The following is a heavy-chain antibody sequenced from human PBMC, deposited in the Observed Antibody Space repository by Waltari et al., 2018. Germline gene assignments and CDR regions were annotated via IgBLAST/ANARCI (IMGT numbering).Heavy chain of an antibody. Sequence: QVQLVQSGAEVKKPGASVKVSCKDSGYTFTSYGISWVRQAPGQGLAWMGWISAYNGNTNYAQKLQGRVTMTTDTSTSTAYMELRSLRSDDTAVYYCARDGLEYSSSSGYYYYYMDVWGKGTTVTVSS. CDR3: ARDGLEYSSSSGYYYYYMDV. CDR2: ISAYNGNT. D-gene: IGHD6-6*01. CDR1: GYTFTSYG. V-gene: IGHV1-18*01. J-gene: IGHJ6*03.